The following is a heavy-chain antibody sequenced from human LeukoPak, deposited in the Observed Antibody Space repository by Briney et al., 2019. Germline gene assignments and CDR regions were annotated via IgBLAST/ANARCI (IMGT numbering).Heavy chain of an antibody. D-gene: IGHD2-2*01. J-gene: IGHJ5*02. CDR3: ARGGAVPAANNWFDP. V-gene: IGHV3-48*03. CDR1: GFTFCSYE. Sequence: PGGSLRLSCAASGFTFCSYEMNWVRQAPGKGLEWVSYISSSGSTIYYADSVKGRFTISRDNAKNSLYLQMNSLRAEDTAVYYCARGGAVPAANNWFDPWGQGTLVTVSS. CDR2: ISSSGSTI.